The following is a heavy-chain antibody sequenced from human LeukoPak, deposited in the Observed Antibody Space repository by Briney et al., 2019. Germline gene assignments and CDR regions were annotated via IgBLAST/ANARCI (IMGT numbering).Heavy chain of an antibody. Sequence: GGSLRLSCAASGFTFSIYSRNWVRQAPGKGLEWVSSISSSSSYIHYTDSVKGRFTISRDNAKNSLYLQMSSLTAEDTALYYCARDSAELDYWGQGTLATVSS. D-gene: IGHD1-26*01. CDR1: GFTFSIYS. J-gene: IGHJ4*02. CDR2: ISSSSSYI. V-gene: IGHV3-21*01. CDR3: ARDSAELDY.